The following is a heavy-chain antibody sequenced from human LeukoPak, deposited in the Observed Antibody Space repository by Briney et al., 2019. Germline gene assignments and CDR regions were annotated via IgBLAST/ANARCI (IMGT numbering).Heavy chain of an antibody. V-gene: IGHV3-53*04. CDR2: IYSGGTT. Sequence: GGSLRLSCAASGFTFSIYSMNWVRQAPGKGLEWVSTIYSGGTTYYADSVMGRFTISRHNSRNTLYLQMNSLRAEDTAVYYCARVDTVMAYYFDLWGQGTLVTVSS. J-gene: IGHJ4*02. CDR1: GFTFSIYS. CDR3: ARVDTVMAYYFDL. D-gene: IGHD5-18*01.